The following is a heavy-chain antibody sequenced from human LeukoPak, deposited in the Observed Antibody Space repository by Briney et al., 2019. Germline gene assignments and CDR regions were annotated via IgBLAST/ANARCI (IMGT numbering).Heavy chain of an antibody. V-gene: IGHV1-2*02. CDR1: GYTFTGYY. CDR3: ARALFSYDSSAYNASDI. J-gene: IGHJ3*02. D-gene: IGHD3-22*01. Sequence: ASVKVSCKASGYTFTGYYMHWVRQAPGQGLEWMGWINPNSGGTNYAQRFQGRVTMTRDTSISTAYMELSRLRSDDTAVYYCARALFSYDSSAYNASDIWGQGTMVTVSS. CDR2: INPNSGGT.